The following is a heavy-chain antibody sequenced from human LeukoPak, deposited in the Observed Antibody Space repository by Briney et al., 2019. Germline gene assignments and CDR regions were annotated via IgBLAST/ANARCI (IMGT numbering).Heavy chain of an antibody. CDR2: ISAYNGDT. D-gene: IGHD6-13*01. CDR1: GYIFTNYS. Sequence: GASVTVSFKASGYIFTNYSISWVRQAPGQGLEWMGWISAYNGDTNYVQKFQGRVTMTTDTSTSTAYMELKSLRSDDTAVYYCAREEGAPIAAANIWGLGTKVTVSS. CDR3: AREEGAPIAAANI. J-gene: IGHJ3*02. V-gene: IGHV1-18*01.